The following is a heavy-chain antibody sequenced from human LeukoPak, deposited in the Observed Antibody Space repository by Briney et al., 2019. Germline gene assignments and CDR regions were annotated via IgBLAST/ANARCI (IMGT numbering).Heavy chain of an antibody. J-gene: IGHJ3*02. V-gene: IGHV3-48*02. CDR2: ISSSSSLI. CDR1: GFTFSNYG. Sequence: GGSLRLSCAASGFTFSNYGMNWVRQAPGKGLEWISYISSSSSLIYYADSVKGRFSISRDNSKNTVFLQMNSLRDDDTAVYYCARDWPSEWEHLPDYDAVDIWGQGTRVTVSS. D-gene: IGHD1-26*01. CDR3: ARDWPSEWEHLPDYDAVDI.